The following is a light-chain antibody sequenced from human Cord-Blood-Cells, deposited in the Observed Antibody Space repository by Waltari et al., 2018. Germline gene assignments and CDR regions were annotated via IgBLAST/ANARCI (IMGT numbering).Light chain of an antibody. CDR1: QSVSSY. CDR3: QQRSNWPPT. V-gene: IGKV3-11*01. J-gene: IGKJ1*01. Sequence: ELVLTQSPATLSLSPGERATLSCRASQSVSSYLAWYHQKPGQAPRLLIYDASNRATGIPARFSGSGSGTDFTITISSLEPEDFAVYYCQQRSNWPPTFGQGTKVEIK. CDR2: DAS.